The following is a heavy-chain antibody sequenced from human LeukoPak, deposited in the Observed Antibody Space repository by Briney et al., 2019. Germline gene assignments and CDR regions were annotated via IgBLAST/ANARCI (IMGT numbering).Heavy chain of an antibody. J-gene: IGHJ4*02. CDR1: GFTVISNL. V-gene: IGHV3-53*01. CDR2: IYSGGAT. D-gene: IGHD3-16*02. Sequence: PGGSLRLSCAASGFTVISNLVTWVRQSPGRGLEWLSSIYSGGATYYADSVKGRFTISRDHSNNSVSLQMTNLRVEDTAIYYCARGAYRISWPGIDYWGQGTLVTVSS. CDR3: ARGAYRISWPGIDY.